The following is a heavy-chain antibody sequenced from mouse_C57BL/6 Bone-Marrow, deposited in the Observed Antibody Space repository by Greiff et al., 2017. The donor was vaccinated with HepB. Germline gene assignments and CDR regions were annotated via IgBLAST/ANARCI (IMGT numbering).Heavy chain of an antibody. V-gene: IGHV3-6*01. Sequence: VQLKESGPGLVKPSQSLSLTCSVTGYSIPSGYYWNWIRQFPGNKLEWMGYISYDGSNNYNPSFKNRISITRDTSKNQFFLKLNSVTTEDTATYYCARDTIYDGYYGLDYWGQGTTLTVSS. J-gene: IGHJ2*01. CDR1: GYSIPSGYY. CDR2: ISYDGSN. CDR3: ARDTIYDGYYGLDY. D-gene: IGHD2-3*01.